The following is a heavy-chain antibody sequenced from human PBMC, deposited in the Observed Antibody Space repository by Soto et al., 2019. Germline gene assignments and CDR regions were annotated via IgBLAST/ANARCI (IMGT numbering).Heavy chain of an antibody. CDR1: GYTFTSYG. Sequence: GASVKVSCKASGYTFTSYGISWVRQAPGQGLEWMGWISAYNGNTNYAQKLQGRVTMTTDTSTSTAYMELRSLRSDDTAVYYCARDRDIEQWLENWFDPWGQGTLVTVSS. D-gene: IGHD6-19*01. CDR2: ISAYNGNT. CDR3: ARDRDIEQWLENWFDP. V-gene: IGHV1-18*01. J-gene: IGHJ5*02.